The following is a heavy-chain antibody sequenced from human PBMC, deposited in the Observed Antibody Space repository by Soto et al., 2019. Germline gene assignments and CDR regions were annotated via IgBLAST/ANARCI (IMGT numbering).Heavy chain of an antibody. CDR2: IWYDGSNK. CDR3: ARGGGPDYGDYVDY. Sequence: QVQLVESGGGVVQPGRSLRLSCAASGFTFSSYGMHWVRQAPGKGLEWVAVIWYDGSNKYYADSVKGRFTISRDNSKNTLYLPMNSLRAEDTAVYYCARGGGPDYGDYVDYWGQGTLVTVSS. D-gene: IGHD4-17*01. J-gene: IGHJ4*02. V-gene: IGHV3-33*01. CDR1: GFTFSSYG.